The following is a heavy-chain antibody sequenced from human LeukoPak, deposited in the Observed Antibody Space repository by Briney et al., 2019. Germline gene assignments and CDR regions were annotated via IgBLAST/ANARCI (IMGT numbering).Heavy chain of an antibody. D-gene: IGHD6-13*01. Sequence: ASVKVSCKASGYTFTGYYMHWVRQAPGQGLEWMGWINPNSGGTNYAQKFQGRVTMTRDTSISTAYMDLSRLRSDDTAVYYCARELGHIAALEPNAFDIWGQGAMVTVSS. V-gene: IGHV1-2*02. CDR2: INPNSGGT. CDR1: GYTFTGYY. CDR3: ARELGHIAALEPNAFDI. J-gene: IGHJ3*02.